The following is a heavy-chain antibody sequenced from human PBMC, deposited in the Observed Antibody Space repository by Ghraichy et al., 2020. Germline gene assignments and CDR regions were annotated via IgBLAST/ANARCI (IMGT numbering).Heavy chain of an antibody. CDR1: GGSFSGYY. D-gene: IGHD3-16*01. V-gene: IGHV4-34*01. J-gene: IGHJ5*02. CDR2: ITHSGST. Sequence: GSLSLTCAVYGGSFSGYYWSWIRQPPGKGLEWIGEITHSGSTNYNPSLKSRVTISVDTSKNQFTLRLSSVTAADTALYYCARQRTTMIMRDNWFDPWGQGTLVTVSS. CDR3: ARQRTTMIMRDNWFDP.